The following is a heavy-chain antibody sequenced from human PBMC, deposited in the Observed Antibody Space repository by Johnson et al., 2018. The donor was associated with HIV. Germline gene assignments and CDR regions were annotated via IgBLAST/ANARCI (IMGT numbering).Heavy chain of an antibody. V-gene: IGHV3-66*01. J-gene: IGHJ3*02. CDR3: ARFGDMATSFHGFDI. CDR1: GFTVSSNY. D-gene: IGHD5-24*01. CDR2: IYSDGST. Sequence: VQLVESGGGLVQPGGSLRLSCAASGFTVSSNYMNWVRQAPGKGLEWVSIIYSDGSTYYADSVQGRFTLSRDNSKNTLYLQMNSLRAEDTAVYYCARFGDMATSFHGFDIWGQGTMVTVSS.